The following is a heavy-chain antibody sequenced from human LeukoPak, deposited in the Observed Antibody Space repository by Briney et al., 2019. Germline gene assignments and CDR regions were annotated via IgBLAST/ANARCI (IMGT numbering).Heavy chain of an antibody. CDR1: GGTFSSYA. J-gene: IGHJ3*02. CDR2: IIPIFGTA. V-gene: IGHV1-69*06. D-gene: IGHD5-24*01. Sequence: AASVKVSCKASGGTFSSYAISWVRQAPGQGLEWMGGIIPIFGTANYAQKFQGRVTITADKSTSTAYMELSSLRSEDTAVYYCAVSRDGYNFYISAFDIWGQGTMVTVSS. CDR3: AVSRDGYNFYISAFDI.